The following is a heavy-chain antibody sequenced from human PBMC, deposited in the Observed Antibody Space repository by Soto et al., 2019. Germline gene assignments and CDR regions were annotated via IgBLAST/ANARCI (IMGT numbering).Heavy chain of an antibody. CDR1: GGSISNYY. Sequence: SETLSLTCTVSGGSISNYYWSWIRQPPGEGLEWIGYIYYSGSTNYNPSLTSRVTMSVDTSKNQFSLKLTSVTAADTAVYYCARVRLGSGWSPRPEYYFDFWGQGTLVTVAS. D-gene: IGHD6-19*01. J-gene: IGHJ4*02. V-gene: IGHV4-59*01. CDR3: ARVRLGSGWSPRPEYYFDF. CDR2: IYYSGST.